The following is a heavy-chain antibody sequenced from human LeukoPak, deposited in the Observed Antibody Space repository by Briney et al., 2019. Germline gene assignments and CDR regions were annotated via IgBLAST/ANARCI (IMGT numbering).Heavy chain of an antibody. CDR2: INHSGST. CDR3: EARDYSNTYYYGMDV. Sequence: SETLSLTCAVYGGSFSGYYWSWIRQPPGKGLEWIGEINHSGSTNYNPSLKSRVTISVDTSKNQFSLKLSSVTAADTAVYHCEARDYSNTYYYGMDVWGQGTTVTVSS. CDR1: GGSFSGYY. V-gene: IGHV4-34*01. D-gene: IGHD4-11*01. J-gene: IGHJ6*02.